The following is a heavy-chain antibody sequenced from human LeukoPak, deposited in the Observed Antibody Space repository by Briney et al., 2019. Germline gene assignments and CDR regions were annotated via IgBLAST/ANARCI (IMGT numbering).Heavy chain of an antibody. CDR3: ARGWELAAAGTVFDY. CDR2: VYPTGNT. CDR1: GGSISSIPYH. Sequence: SETLSLTCSVSGGSISSIPYHWTWIRQPAGKGLEWIGRVYPTGNTNYNPSLKSRVTISVDTSKNQFSLKLSSVTAADTAVYYCARGWELAAAGTVFDYWGQGTLVTVSS. J-gene: IGHJ4*02. V-gene: IGHV4-61*02. D-gene: IGHD6-13*01.